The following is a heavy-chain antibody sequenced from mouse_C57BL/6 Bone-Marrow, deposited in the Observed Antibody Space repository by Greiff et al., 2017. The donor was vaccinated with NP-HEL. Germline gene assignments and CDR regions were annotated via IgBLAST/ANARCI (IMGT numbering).Heavy chain of an antibody. Sequence: EVKVVESEGGLVQPGSSMKLSCTASGFTFSDYYMAWVRQVPEKGLEWVANINYDGSSTYYLDSLKSRFIISRDNAKNILYLQMSSLKSEGTTTYYCARDDGCCWYFDVWGTGTTVTVSS. D-gene: IGHD2-3*01. CDR3: ARDDGCCWYFDV. CDR1: GFTFSDYY. V-gene: IGHV5-16*01. J-gene: IGHJ1*03. CDR2: INYDGSST.